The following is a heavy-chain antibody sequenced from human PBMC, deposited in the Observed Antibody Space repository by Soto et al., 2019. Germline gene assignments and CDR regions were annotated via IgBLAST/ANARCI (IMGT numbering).Heavy chain of an antibody. CDR1: GYTFTAYY. J-gene: IGHJ4*02. CDR3: ALSDCVGDCLSFEH. V-gene: IGHV1-2*04. CDR2: INPKSGGT. D-gene: IGHD2-21*02. Sequence: QVQLVQAGAEVKKPGASLKVSCKASGYTFTAYYIHWFRQAPGQGLEWMGWINPKSGGTNYAQKFQGWITMTRDTSISTAYMEFSRLRSDDTTVYYCALSDCVGDCLSFEHWGQGTLVTVSS.